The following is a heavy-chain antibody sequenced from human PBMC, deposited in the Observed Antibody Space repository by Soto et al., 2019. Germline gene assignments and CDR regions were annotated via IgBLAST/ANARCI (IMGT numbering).Heavy chain of an antibody. CDR1: GFTFSSYA. D-gene: IGHD5-12*01. CDR3: ARRGYSGYEIDY. J-gene: IGHJ4*02. Sequence: EVQLVESGGGLVQPGGYQRLSCAASGFTFSSYAMHWVRQAPGKGLEYVSDISSNGGSTYYANSVKGRFTISRDNSKNTLYLQMGSLRAEDMAVYYCARRGYSGYEIDYWGQGTLVTVSS. CDR2: ISSNGGST. V-gene: IGHV3-64*01.